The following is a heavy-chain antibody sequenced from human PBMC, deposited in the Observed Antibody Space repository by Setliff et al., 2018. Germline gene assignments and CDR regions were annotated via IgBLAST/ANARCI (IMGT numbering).Heavy chain of an antibody. Sequence: GGSLRLSCAASGFTFDDYGMSWVRQAPGKGLEWVSGIRWNGGRTGYADSVKGRFTISRDNANQSLYLQMNTLRAEDTAVYYCARLALTGYDSSGYYYALDYYYYMDVWGKGTTVTVSS. V-gene: IGHV3-20*04. CDR3: ARLALTGYDSSGYYYALDYYYYMDV. CDR1: GFTFDDYG. J-gene: IGHJ6*03. CDR2: IRWNGGRT. D-gene: IGHD3-22*01.